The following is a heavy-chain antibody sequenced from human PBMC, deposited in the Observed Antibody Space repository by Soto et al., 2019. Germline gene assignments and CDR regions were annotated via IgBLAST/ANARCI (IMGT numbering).Heavy chain of an antibody. CDR1: GFTVSSNY. D-gene: IGHD1-26*01. J-gene: IGHJ6*02. V-gene: IGHV3-53*02. Sequence: EVQLVETGGGLIQPGGSLRLSCAASGFTVSSNYMSWVRQAPGKGLEWVSVIYSGGSTYYADSVKGRFTISRDNSKNTLYLQMNSLRGEDTAVYYCARDSGSYYYYGMDVWGQGTTVTVSS. CDR3: ARDSGSYYYYGMDV. CDR2: IYSGGST.